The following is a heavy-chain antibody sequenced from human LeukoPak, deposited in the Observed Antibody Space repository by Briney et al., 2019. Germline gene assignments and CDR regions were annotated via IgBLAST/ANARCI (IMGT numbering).Heavy chain of an antibody. CDR2: TYYRSKWYN. CDR3: ARDVSNGFWSGYSPNYYGMDV. D-gene: IGHD3-3*01. Sequence: SQTLSLTCAISGDSVSSNSAAWNWIRQSPSRGLEWLGRTYYRSKWYNDYAVSVKSRITINPDTSKNQFSLQLNSVTPEDTAVYYCARDVSNGFWSGYSPNYYGMDVWGQGATVTVSS. CDR1: GDSVSSNSAA. J-gene: IGHJ6*02. V-gene: IGHV6-1*01.